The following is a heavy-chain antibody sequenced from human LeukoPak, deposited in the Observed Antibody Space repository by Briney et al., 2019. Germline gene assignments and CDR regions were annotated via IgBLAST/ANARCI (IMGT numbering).Heavy chain of an antibody. D-gene: IGHD3-3*01. CDR2: IYTSGST. CDR1: GGSISSYY. Sequence: PSETLSLTCTVSGGSISSYYWSWIRQPAGKGLEWIGRIYTSGSTNYNPSLKSRVTMSVDASKNQFSLKLSSVTAADTAVYYCTTDLSAEAGFDYWGQGTLVTVSS. J-gene: IGHJ4*02. CDR3: TTDLSAEAGFDY. V-gene: IGHV4-4*07.